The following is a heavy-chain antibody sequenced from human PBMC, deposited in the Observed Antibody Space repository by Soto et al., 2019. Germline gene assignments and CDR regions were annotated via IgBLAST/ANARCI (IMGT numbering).Heavy chain of an antibody. D-gene: IGHD3-3*01. CDR2: ISAYDGKT. Sequence: GASVKVSCKTSGYTFNTYGINWVRQAPGQGLELMGWISAYDGKTTYAEKFQDRVTLTTDTSTSTAYMELRSLRSDDTAIYYCARDPHEFWTSYWFDPWGQGTPVTVSS. CDR3: ARDPHEFWTSYWFDP. J-gene: IGHJ5*02. CDR1: GYTFNTYG. V-gene: IGHV1-18*01.